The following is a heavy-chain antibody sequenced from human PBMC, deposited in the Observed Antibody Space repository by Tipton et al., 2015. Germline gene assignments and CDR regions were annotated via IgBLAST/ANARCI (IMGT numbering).Heavy chain of an antibody. CDR1: GGSIDSYY. J-gene: IGHJ4*02. D-gene: IGHD3-9*01. V-gene: IGHV4-59*08. CDR3: ACQDYDSLTRDYQTVDY. Sequence: TLSLTCSVSGGSIDSYYWSWIRQPPGKELEWIGYIQYRGSTNYNPSLKSRVTMSRDTSKNQFSLKLTSVTAADTAVYYCACQDYDSLTRDYQTVDYWGQGTLVTVSS. CDR2: IQYRGST.